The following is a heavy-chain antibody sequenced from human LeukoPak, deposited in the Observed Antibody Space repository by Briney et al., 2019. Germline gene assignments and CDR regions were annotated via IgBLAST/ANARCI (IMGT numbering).Heavy chain of an antibody. D-gene: IGHD3-22*01. CDR3: ARDGVGYYDSSGYSYFQH. J-gene: IGHJ1*01. CDR2: INPNSGGT. CDR1: GYTFTGYY. Sequence: SVKVSCKASGYTFTGYYMHWVRQAPGQGRKGMGWINPNSGGTNYAQKFQGRVTMTRDTSISTAYMELSRLRSDDTAVYYCARDGVGYYDSSGYSYFQHWGQGTLVTVSS. V-gene: IGHV1-2*02.